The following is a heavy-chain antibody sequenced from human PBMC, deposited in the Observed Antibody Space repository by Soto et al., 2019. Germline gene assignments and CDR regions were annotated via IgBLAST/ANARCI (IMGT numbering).Heavy chain of an antibody. CDR3: ARDLPSYYDFWSGPLDY. CDR2: ISYDGSNK. D-gene: IGHD3-3*01. CDR1: GFTFSSYA. J-gene: IGHJ4*02. V-gene: IGHV3-30-3*01. Sequence: GGSLRLSCAASGFTFSSYAMHWVRQAPGKGLEWVAVISYDGSNKYYADSVKGRFTISRDNSKNTLYLQMNSLRAEDTAVYYCARDLPSYYDFWSGPLDYWGQGTLVTVSS.